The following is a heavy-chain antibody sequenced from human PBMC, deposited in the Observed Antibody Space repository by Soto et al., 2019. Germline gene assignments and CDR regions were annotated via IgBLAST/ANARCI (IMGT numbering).Heavy chain of an antibody. CDR1: GFTVSSNY. CDR3: ASPGGVFESLTRYYYYGMDV. CDR2: IYSGGST. J-gene: IGHJ6*02. V-gene: IGHV3-53*01. D-gene: IGHD3-3*01. Sequence: QPGGSLRLSCAASGFTVSSNYMSWVRQAPGKGLEWVSVIYSGGSTYYADSVKGRFTISRDNSKNTLYLQMNSLRAEDTAVYYCASPGGVFESLTRYYYYGMDVWGQGTTVTVSS.